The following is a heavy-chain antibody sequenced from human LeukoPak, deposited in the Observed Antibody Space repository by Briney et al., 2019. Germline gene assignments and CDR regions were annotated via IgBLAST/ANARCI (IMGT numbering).Heavy chain of an antibody. CDR3: ARNAINYYDSSGYYVFDY. J-gene: IGHJ4*02. CDR1: GDSISTYY. V-gene: IGHV4-59*12. Sequence: SETLSLTCTVSGDSISTYYWSWIRQPPGKGLEWIGYIYYSGSTNYNPPLKSRVTISVDTSKNQFSLKLSSVTAADTAVYYCARNAINYYDSSGYYVFDYWGQGTLVTVSS. D-gene: IGHD3-22*01. CDR2: IYYSGST.